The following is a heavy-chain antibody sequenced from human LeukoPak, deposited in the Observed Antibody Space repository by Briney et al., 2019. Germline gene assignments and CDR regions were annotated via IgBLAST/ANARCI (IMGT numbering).Heavy chain of an antibody. V-gene: IGHV1-69*04. J-gene: IGHJ4*02. Sequence: ASVKVSCKASGGTFSSYALSWVRQAPGQGLEWMGTIIPIVGIANYAQKFQGRATITADKSTSTAYMELSSLRPEDTAVYYCARDGEMATIYFDYWGQGTLVTVSS. D-gene: IGHD5-24*01. CDR3: ARDGEMATIYFDY. CDR2: IIPIVGIA. CDR1: GGTFSSYA.